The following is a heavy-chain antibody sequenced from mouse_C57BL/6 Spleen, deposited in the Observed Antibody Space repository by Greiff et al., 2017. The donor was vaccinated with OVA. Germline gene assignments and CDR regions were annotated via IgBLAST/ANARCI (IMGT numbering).Heavy chain of an antibody. V-gene: IGHV1-81*01. CDR2: IDPSNGGT. CDR3: ARFDYDGVDY. J-gene: IGHJ2*01. Sequence: VQLQQSGAELARPGASVKLSCKASGYTFTSYGISWVKQRTGQGLEWIGNIDPSNGGTNYNEKFKSKATLTVDKSSSAAYMQLSSLTSEDSAVYYCARFDYDGVDYWGQGTTLTVSS. D-gene: IGHD2-4*01. CDR1: GYTFTSYG.